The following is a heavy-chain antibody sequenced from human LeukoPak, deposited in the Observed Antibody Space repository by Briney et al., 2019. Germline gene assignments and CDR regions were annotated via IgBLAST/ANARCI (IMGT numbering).Heavy chain of an antibody. J-gene: IGHJ3*02. Sequence: PGGSLRLSCAASGFTFSSYEMNWVRQAPGKGLERVSYISSSGSTIYYADSVKGRFTISRDNAKNSLYLQMNSLRAEDTAVYYCARDRSITIFGVVIADAFDIWGQGTMVTVSS. CDR2: ISSSGSTI. CDR1: GFTFSSYE. V-gene: IGHV3-48*03. CDR3: ARDRSITIFGVVIADAFDI. D-gene: IGHD3-3*01.